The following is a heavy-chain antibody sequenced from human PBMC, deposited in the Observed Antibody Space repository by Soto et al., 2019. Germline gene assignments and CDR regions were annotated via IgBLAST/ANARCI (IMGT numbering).Heavy chain of an antibody. V-gene: IGHV4-30-4*01. J-gene: IGHJ6*02. CDR3: ARDLKGYCSGGSCVGCYYYYGMDV. CDR1: GGSISSGDYY. D-gene: IGHD2-15*01. CDR2: IYYSGST. Sequence: SETLSLTCTVSGGSISSGDYYWSWIRQPPGKGLEWIGYIYYSGSTYYNPSLKSRVTISVDTSKNQFSLKLSSVTAADTAVYYCARDLKGYCSGGSCVGCYYYYGMDVWGQGTTVTVSS.